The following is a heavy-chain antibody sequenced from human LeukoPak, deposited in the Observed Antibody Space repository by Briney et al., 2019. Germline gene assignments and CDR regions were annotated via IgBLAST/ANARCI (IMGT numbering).Heavy chain of an antibody. CDR2: ISYDGSNK. CDR3: AKELGYYGSGSLSFDY. V-gene: IGHV3-30*18. J-gene: IGHJ4*02. D-gene: IGHD3-10*01. CDR1: GFTFSSYG. Sequence: GSLLLSCAASGFTFSSYGMHWVRQAPGKGLEWVAVISYDGSNKYYADSVKGRFTISRDNSKNTLYLQMNSLRAEDTAVYYCAKELGYYGSGSLSFDYWGQGTLVTVSS.